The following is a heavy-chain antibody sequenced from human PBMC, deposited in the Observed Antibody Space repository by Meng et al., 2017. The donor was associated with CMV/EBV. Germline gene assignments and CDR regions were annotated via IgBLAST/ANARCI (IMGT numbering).Heavy chain of an antibody. D-gene: IGHD6-6*01. J-gene: IGHJ4*02. CDR1: GFTFSSYS. CDR3: ARGAAARPIDY. Sequence: GGPLRLSCAASGFTFSSYSMNWVRQAPGKGLEWVSSISSSSSYIYYADSVKGRFTISRDNAKNSLYLQMNSLRAEDTAVYYCARGAAARPIDYWGQGTLVTVSS. CDR2: ISSSSSYI. V-gene: IGHV3-21*01.